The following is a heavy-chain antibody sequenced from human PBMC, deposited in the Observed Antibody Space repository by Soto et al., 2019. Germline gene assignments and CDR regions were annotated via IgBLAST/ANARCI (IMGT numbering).Heavy chain of an antibody. CDR1: GGSISSSSYY. J-gene: IGHJ6*03. CDR3: AGQQLWFGELLSPSYYYYMDV. CDR2: IYYSGST. V-gene: IGHV4-39*01. Sequence: SETLSLTCTVSGGSISSSSYYWGWIRQPPGKGLEWIGSIYYSGSTYYNPSLKSRVTISVDTSKNQFSLKLSSVTAADTAVYYCAGQQLWFGELLSPSYYYYMDVWGKGTTVTVSS. D-gene: IGHD3-10*01.